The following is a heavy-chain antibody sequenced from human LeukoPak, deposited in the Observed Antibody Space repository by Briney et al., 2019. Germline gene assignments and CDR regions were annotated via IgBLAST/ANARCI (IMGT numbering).Heavy chain of an antibody. CDR1: GFTFSSYW. J-gene: IGHJ4*02. D-gene: IGHD3-10*01. CDR2: IKQDGSEK. V-gene: IGHV3-7*01. CDR3: ARVQGYYYASGSSYYFDY. Sequence: GGSLRLSCAASGFTFSSYWMSWVRQAPGKGLEWVANIKQDGSEKYYVDSVKGRFTISRDNAKNSLYLQMSSLRAEDTAVYYCARVQGYYYASGSSYYFDYWGQGTLVTVSS.